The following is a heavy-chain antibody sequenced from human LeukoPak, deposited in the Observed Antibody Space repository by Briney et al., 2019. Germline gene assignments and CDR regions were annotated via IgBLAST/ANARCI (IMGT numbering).Heavy chain of an antibody. CDR1: GFTFSSYF. V-gene: IGHV3-74*03. D-gene: IGHD1-1*01. CDR3: VRKFPGYNGMDV. CDR2: INSDGTNK. Sequence: GVSLRLSCAASGFTFSSYFMHWVRQVPGKGLVWVSRINSDGTNKVYADSVKGRVTISRDNAENTLYLQMNSLRAEDTAVYYCVRKFPGYNGMDVWGQGTTVIVSS. J-gene: IGHJ6*02.